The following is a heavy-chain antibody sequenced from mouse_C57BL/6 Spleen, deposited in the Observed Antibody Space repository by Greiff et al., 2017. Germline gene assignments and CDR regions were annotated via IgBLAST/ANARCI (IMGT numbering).Heavy chain of an antibody. V-gene: IGHV1-76*01. D-gene: IGHD1-3*01. CDR3: ARRSPLNFYFDY. J-gene: IGHJ2*01. CDR1: GYTFTDYY. Sequence: QVQLKQSGAELVRPGASVKLSCKASGYTFTDYYINWVKQRPGQGLEWIARIYPGSGNTYYNEKFKGKATLTAEKSSSTAYMQLSSLTSEDSAVYFCARRSPLNFYFDYWGQGTTLTVSS. CDR2: IYPGSGNT.